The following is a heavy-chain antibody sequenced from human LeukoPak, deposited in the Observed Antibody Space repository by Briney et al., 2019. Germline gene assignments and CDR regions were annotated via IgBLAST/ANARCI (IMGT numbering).Heavy chain of an antibody. CDR2: INHSGST. CDR1: GGSFSGYY. CDR3: ARLLGYCSSTSCYKYFDY. V-gene: IGHV4-34*01. J-gene: IGHJ4*02. D-gene: IGHD2-2*02. Sequence: SETLSLTCAVYGGSFSGYYWSWIRQPPGKGLEWIGEINHSGSTNYNPSLKSRVTISVDTSKNQFSLKLSSVTAADTAVYYCARLLGYCSSTSCYKYFDYWGQGTLVTVPS.